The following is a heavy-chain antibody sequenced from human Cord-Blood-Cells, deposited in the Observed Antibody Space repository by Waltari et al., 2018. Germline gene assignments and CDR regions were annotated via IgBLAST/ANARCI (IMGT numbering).Heavy chain of an antibody. Sequence: QVQLQQWGAGLLKPSETLSLTCAVYGGSFSGYYWSWIRQPPGKGLEWIGEINHSGSTNYNPSLKSRVTISVDTSKNQFSLKLSSVTAADTAVYYCARNNWAYDAFDIWGQGTMVTVSS. V-gene: IGHV4-34*01. J-gene: IGHJ3*02. CDR1: GGSFSGYY. CDR2: INHSGST. CDR3: ARNNWAYDAFDI. D-gene: IGHD1-20*01.